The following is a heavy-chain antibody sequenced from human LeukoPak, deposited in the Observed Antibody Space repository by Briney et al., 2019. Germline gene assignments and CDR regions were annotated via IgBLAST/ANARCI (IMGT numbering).Heavy chain of an antibody. CDR2: INPHSGGT. CDR1: GYTFTGYY. Sequence: GASVKVSCKASGYTFTGYYMHWVRQARGQGLEWMGWINPHSGGTNYAQKFQGRVTMTRDTSISTAYMELSRLRSDDTAVYYCARDPPAYFSGGSGDYWGQGTLVTVSS. J-gene: IGHJ4*02. D-gene: IGHD2-15*01. CDR3: ARDPPAYFSGGSGDY. V-gene: IGHV1-2*02.